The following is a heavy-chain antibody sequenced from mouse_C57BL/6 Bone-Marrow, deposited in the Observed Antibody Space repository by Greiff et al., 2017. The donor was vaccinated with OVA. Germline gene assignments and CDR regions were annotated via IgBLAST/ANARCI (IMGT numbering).Heavy chain of an antibody. CDR1: GFTFSSYA. CDR3: ARELGRYAMDY. V-gene: IGHV5-4*01. CDR2: ISDGGSYT. Sequence: DVQLVESGGGLVKPGGSLKLSCAASGFTFSSYAMSWVRQTPEKRLEWVATISDGGSYTYYPDNVKGRFTISRDNAKNNLYLQMSHLKSEDTAMYYCARELGRYAMDYWGQGTSVTVSS. J-gene: IGHJ4*01. D-gene: IGHD4-1*01.